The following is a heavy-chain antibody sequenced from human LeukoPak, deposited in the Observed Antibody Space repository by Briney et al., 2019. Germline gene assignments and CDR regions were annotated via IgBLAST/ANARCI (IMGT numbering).Heavy chain of an antibody. CDR1: GGSISSGDYY. CDR2: IYYSGST. V-gene: IGHV4-30-4*01. J-gene: IGHJ4*02. D-gene: IGHD3-10*01. CDR3: ARALTMVRGVILDY. Sequence: KSSETLSLTCTVSGGSISSGDYYWSWIRQPPGKGLEWIGYIYYSGSTYYNPSLKSRVTISVDTSKNQFSLKLSSVTAADTAVYYCARALTMVRGVILDYWGQGTLVTVSS.